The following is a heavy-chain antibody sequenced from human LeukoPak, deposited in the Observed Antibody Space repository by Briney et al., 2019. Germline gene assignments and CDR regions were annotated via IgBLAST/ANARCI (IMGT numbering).Heavy chain of an antibody. CDR2: IYYSGST. V-gene: IGHV4-30-4*01. D-gene: IGHD4-17*01. CDR3: ARVGDYGDYPMD. J-gene: IGHJ4*02. CDR1: GGSISSGDYY. Sequence: SQTLSLTCTVSGGSISSGDYYWSWIRQPPGKGLXWIGYIYYSGSTYYNPSLKSRVTISVDTSKNQFSLKLSSVTAADTAVYYCARVGDYGDYPMDWGQGTLVTVSS.